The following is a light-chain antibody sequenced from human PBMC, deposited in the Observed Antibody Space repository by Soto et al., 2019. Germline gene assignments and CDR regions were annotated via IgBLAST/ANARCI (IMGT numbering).Light chain of an antibody. J-gene: IGKJ4*01. CDR1: QSVSSY. Sequence: EIVLTQSPATLSLSPVARATLSCRASQSVSSYLAWYQQTPGQAPRLLIYDASNRATGIPARFSGSGSGTDFTLPISSLEPEDFAVYYCQQRSNWPPLTFGGGTKV. V-gene: IGKV3-11*01. CDR2: DAS. CDR3: QQRSNWPPLT.